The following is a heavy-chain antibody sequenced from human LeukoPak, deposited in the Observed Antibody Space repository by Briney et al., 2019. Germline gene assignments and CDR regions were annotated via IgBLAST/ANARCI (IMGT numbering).Heavy chain of an antibody. Sequence: GRSLRLSCAASGFTFDDYAMHWVRQAPGKGLEWVSGISWNSGSIGYADSVKGRFTISRDNAKNSLYLQMNSLRAEDMALYYCAKGRKATVTSDLDYWGQGTLVNGSS. CDR1: GFTFDDYA. D-gene: IGHD4-17*01. V-gene: IGHV3-9*03. CDR3: AKGRKATVTSDLDY. J-gene: IGHJ4*02. CDR2: ISWNSGSI.